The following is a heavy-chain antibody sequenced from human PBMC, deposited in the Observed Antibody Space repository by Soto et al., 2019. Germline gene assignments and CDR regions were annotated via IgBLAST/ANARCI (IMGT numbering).Heavy chain of an antibody. CDR3: AKDKRQWLVHAGRTLDY. Sequence: QVQLVESGGGVVQPGRSLRLSCAASGFTFSSYGMHWVRQAPGKGLEWVAVISYDGSNKYYADSVKGRFTISRDNSKNTLYLQMNSLRAEDTAVYYCAKDKRQWLVHAGRTLDYWGQGTLVTVSS. CDR1: GFTFSSYG. V-gene: IGHV3-30*18. J-gene: IGHJ4*02. CDR2: ISYDGSNK. D-gene: IGHD6-19*01.